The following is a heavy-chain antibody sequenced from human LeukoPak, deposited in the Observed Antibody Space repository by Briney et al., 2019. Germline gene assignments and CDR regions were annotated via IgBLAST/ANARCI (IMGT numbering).Heavy chain of an antibody. CDR1: GGSISSSSYY. D-gene: IGHD1-14*01. J-gene: IGHJ5*02. V-gene: IGHV4-39*01. Sequence: SETLSLTCTVSGGSISSSSYYWGWLRQPPGKGLEWIASVYHSGTTYYNPSLKSRVTISVDTSKNQFSLKLSSVTAADTAVYYCARHHTENWFDPWGQGTLVTVSS. CDR2: VYHSGTT. CDR3: ARHHTENWFDP.